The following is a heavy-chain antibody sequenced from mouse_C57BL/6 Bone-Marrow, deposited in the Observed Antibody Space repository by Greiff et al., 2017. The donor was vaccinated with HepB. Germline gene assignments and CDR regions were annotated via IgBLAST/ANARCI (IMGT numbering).Heavy chain of an antibody. CDR3: EGTAQATAAWFAY. Sequence: QVQLQQPGAELVKPGASVKLSCKASGYTFTSYWMHWVKQRPGQGLEWIGMIHPNSGSTNYNEKFKSKATLTVDKSSSTAYMQLSSLTSEDSAVYYCEGTAQATAAWFAYWGQGTLVTVSA. D-gene: IGHD3-2*02. V-gene: IGHV1-64*01. J-gene: IGHJ3*01. CDR2: IHPNSGST. CDR1: GYTFTSYW.